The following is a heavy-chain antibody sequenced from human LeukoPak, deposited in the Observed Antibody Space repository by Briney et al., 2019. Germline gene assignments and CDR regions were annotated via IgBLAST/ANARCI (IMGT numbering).Heavy chain of an antibody. D-gene: IGHD6-19*01. CDR1: GDSVSSNSAA. Sequence: SQTLSLTCAISGDSVSSNSAAWNWIRQSPSRGLEWLGRTYYRSKWYNDYAVSVKSRITINPDTSKNQFSLQLNSVTPEDTAVYYCARVRWLVPGFSSWYYYYGMDVWGQGTTVTVSS. J-gene: IGHJ6*02. CDR3: ARVRWLVPGFSSWYYYYGMDV. V-gene: IGHV6-1*01. CDR2: TYYRSKWYN.